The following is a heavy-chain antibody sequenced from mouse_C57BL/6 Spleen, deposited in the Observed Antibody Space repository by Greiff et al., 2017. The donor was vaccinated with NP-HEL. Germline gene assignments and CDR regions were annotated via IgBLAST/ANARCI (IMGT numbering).Heavy chain of an antibody. CDR3: ARGATGYWYFDV. J-gene: IGHJ1*03. CDR2: ISYDGSN. V-gene: IGHV3-6*01. Sequence: EVQLQQSGPGLVKPSQSLSLTCSVTGYSITSGYYWNWIRQFPGNKLEWMGYISYDGSNNYNPSLKNRISITRDTSKNQFFLKLNSVTTEDTATYYCARGATGYWYFDVWGTGTTVTVSS. D-gene: IGHD6-1*01. CDR1: GYSITSGYY.